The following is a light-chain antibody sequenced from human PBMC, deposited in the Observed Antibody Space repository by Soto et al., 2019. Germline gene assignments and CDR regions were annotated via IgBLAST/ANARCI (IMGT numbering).Light chain of an antibody. Sequence: ETVLTQSPGTVSLSPGERATLSCTTSQTVNSDYLAWYQQKPGQAPRLLIYGVFNRATGIPDRFSGSGSGTYFTLTISGLEPEDSSVYYCQHYDGSPRTFGQRTNVEI. V-gene: IGKV3-20*01. CDR1: QTVNSDY. CDR3: QHYDGSPRT. J-gene: IGKJ2*01. CDR2: GVF.